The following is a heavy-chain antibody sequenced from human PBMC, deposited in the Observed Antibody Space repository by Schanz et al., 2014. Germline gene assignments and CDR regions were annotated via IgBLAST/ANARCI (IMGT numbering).Heavy chain of an antibody. CDR1: GFTVNNYA. Sequence: EVQLLESGGGLVQPGGSLRLSCTVSGFTVNNYAMNWVRQAPGRGLEWVSGITRQGTTYYADFVKGRFSITRDLSSNTMYVQMDSRRVGDAAMYDCANEHPSRVWPAFDVWGQGTPVTVSS. D-gene: IGHD6-19*01. CDR2: ITRQGTT. J-gene: IGHJ6*02. CDR3: ANEHPSRVWPAFDV. V-gene: IGHV3-23*01.